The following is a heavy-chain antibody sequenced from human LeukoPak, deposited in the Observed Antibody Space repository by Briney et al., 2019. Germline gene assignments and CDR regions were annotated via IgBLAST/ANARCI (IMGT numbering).Heavy chain of an antibody. V-gene: IGHV4-4*09. CDR1: GGSISRYY. J-gene: IGHJ4*02. CDR3: ASGYYDSSGYYPRVGFDY. D-gene: IGHD3-22*01. CDR2: IYTSINP. Sequence: SETLSLTCTVSGGSISRYYWTWIRQPPGKGLEWIGYIYTSINPNYNPSLKSRVTVSLDTSKNQFSLKLSSVTAADTAVYYCASGYYDSSGYYPRVGFDYWGQGTLVTVSS.